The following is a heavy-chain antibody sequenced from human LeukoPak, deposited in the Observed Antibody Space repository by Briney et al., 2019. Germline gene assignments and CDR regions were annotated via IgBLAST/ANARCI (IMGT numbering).Heavy chain of an antibody. CDR3: AKGPDSSSWYPNWFDP. V-gene: IGHV3-43*02. J-gene: IGHJ5*02. Sequence: PGGSLRLSCTGSGFTFSSYAMHWVRQAPGKGLEWVSLISGDGGSTYYADSVKGRFTISRDNSKNSLYLQMNSLRTEDTALYYCAKGPDSSSWYPNWFDPWGQGTLVTVSS. CDR2: ISGDGGST. D-gene: IGHD6-13*01. CDR1: GFTFSSYA.